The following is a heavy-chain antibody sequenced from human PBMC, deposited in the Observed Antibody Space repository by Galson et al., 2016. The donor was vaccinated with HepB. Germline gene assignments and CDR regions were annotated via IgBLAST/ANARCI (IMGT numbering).Heavy chain of an antibody. V-gene: IGHV3-21*01. CDR2: ISNSTYI. D-gene: IGHD6-19*01. CDR1: GFTFNKYS. J-gene: IGHJ3*02. CDR3: ARDKAVAGPLYDAFDI. Sequence: SLRLSCAVSGFTFNKYSMTWVRQAPGKGLEWLSSISNSTYIYYADSVKGRFTISRDNARNSLYLQMNNLRAEDTAVYYCARDKAVAGPLYDAFDIWGQGTMVTVPS.